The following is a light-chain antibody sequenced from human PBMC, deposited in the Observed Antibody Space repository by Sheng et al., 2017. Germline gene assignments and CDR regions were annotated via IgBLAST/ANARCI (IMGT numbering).Light chain of an antibody. J-gene: IGKJ4*01. V-gene: IGKV3-11*01. CDR2: DAS. Sequence: EIVLTQSPATLSLSPGERATLSCRASQSVSSYLAWYQQKPGQAPRLLIYDASNRATGIPARFSGSGSGTEFTLTISSLQSEDSAVYYCQQYNKWPLPFGGGTKVELK. CDR1: QSVSSY. CDR3: QQYNKWPLP.